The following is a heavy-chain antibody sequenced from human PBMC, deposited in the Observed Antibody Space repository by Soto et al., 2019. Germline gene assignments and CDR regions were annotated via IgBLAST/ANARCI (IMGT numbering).Heavy chain of an antibody. D-gene: IGHD3-3*01. V-gene: IGHV4-34*01. CDR2: INHSGST. Sequence: QVQLQQWGAGLLKPSETLSLTCAVYGGSFSGYYWSWIRQPPGKGLEWIGEINHSGSTNYNPYLKSRFSISVDTSKNQFSLKLSSVTAADTAVYYCARAHYDFWSGYYYGALDVWGKGTTVTVSS. CDR3: ARAHYDFWSGYYYGALDV. J-gene: IGHJ6*04. CDR1: GGSFSGYY.